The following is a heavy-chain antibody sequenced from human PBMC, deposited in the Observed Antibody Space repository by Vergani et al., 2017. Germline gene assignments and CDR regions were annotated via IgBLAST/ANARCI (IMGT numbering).Heavy chain of an antibody. CDR3: ARDCTSGGCPDNYGMDV. CDR2: IWYDGSNK. D-gene: IGHD2-8*01. Sequence: QVQLVESGGGVVQPGRSLRLSCAASGFTFSSYGMHWVRQAPGKGLEWVAVIWYDGSNKYYADSVKGRFIISRDNTNNSLFLQLRSLRAEDAAVYYCARDCTSGGCPDNYGMDVWGQGATVTVSS. V-gene: IGHV3-33*01. CDR1: GFTFSSYG. J-gene: IGHJ6*02.